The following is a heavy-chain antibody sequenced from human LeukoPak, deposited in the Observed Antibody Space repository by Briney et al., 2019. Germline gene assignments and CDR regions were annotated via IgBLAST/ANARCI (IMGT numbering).Heavy chain of an antibody. V-gene: IGHV1-2*02. Sequence: AASVKVSCKASGYTFTGYYMHWVRQAPGQGLEWMGWISPNSGGTNYAQKFQGRVTMTRDTSISTAYMELSRLRSDDTAVYYCAREATMLTNWFDPWGQGTLVTVSS. J-gene: IGHJ5*02. D-gene: IGHD3-10*02. CDR3: AREATMLTNWFDP. CDR1: GYTFTGYY. CDR2: ISPNSGGT.